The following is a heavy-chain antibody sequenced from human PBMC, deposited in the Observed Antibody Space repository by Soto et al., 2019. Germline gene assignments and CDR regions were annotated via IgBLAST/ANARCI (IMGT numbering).Heavy chain of an antibody. CDR2: ISSSSSYI. J-gene: IGHJ3*02. CDR1: GFTFSSYS. V-gene: IGHV3-21*01. CDR3: ARIRMGHWRDIVVVPAAMVHDAFDI. D-gene: IGHD2-2*01. Sequence: GGSLRLSCAASGFTFSSYSMNWVRQAPGKGLEWVSSISSSSSYIYYADSVKGRFTISRDNAKNSLYLQMNSLRAEDTAVYYCARIRMGHWRDIVVVPAAMVHDAFDIWGQGTMVTVSS.